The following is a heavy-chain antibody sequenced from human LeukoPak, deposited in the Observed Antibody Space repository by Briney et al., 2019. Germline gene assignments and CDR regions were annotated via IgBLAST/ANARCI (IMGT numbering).Heavy chain of an antibody. Sequence: GEPLKISCKGSESSFTNYWISWVRQLPGKGLEWMGRIDPSDSYTNYSPSFQGHVTITADKSLTTAYLQRDSLKISVTAMYYCARQVDSSPDYWGQGTLVTVSS. D-gene: IGHD2-2*01. V-gene: IGHV5-10-1*01. J-gene: IGHJ4*02. CDR1: ESSFTNYW. CDR3: ARQVDSSPDY. CDR2: IDPSDSYT.